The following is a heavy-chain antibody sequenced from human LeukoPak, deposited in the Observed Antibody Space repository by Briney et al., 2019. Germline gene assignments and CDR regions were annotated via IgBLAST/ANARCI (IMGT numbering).Heavy chain of an antibody. CDR2: IYYSGST. D-gene: IGHD6-19*01. V-gene: IGHV4-59*12. CDR3: ARGIPVAGSNWLDP. Sequence: KPSETLSLTCTVSGGSITSYYWSWIRQPPGKGLESIGYIYYSGSTNYNPSLKSRVTMSVDMSKNQFSLKLSSATAADTAVYYCARGIPVAGSNWLDPWGQGILVTVSS. J-gene: IGHJ5*02. CDR1: GGSITSYY.